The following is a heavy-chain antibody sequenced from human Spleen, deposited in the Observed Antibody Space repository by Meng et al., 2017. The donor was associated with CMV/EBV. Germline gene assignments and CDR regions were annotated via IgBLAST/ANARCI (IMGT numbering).Heavy chain of an antibody. CDR1: GFTFSSYW. V-gene: IGHV3-74*01. CDR2: INSDGSST. CDR3: ARDTGYCSSTSCYGPYGMDV. J-gene: IGHJ6*02. D-gene: IGHD2-2*01. Sequence: GGSLRLSCAASGFTFSSYWMHWVRQAPGKGLVWVSRINSDGSSTSYADSVKGRFTISRDNAKNSLYLQMNSLRAEDTAVYYCARDTGYCSSTSCYGPYGMDVWGQGTTVTVSS.